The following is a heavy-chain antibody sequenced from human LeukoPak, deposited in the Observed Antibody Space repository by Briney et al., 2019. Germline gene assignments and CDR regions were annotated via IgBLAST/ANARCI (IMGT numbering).Heavy chain of an antibody. CDR1: GFTFSNAW. CDR3: ATRGDVGSSGWYCFHY. Sequence: PGGSLRLSCAVSGFTFSNAWMSWVRQAPGKGREGVGRFKSKTDGGTTDYAANVKGKFIISSDEAKDTLNVQMNSLKTTDKSVYSCATRGDVGSSGWYCFHYWGQGTLVTVSS. D-gene: IGHD6-19*01. V-gene: IGHV3-15*01. J-gene: IGHJ4*02. CDR2: FKSKTDGGTT.